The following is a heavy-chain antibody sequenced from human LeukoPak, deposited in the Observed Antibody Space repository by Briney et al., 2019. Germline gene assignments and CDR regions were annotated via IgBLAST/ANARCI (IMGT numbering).Heavy chain of an antibody. D-gene: IGHD3-10*01. J-gene: IGHJ3*02. CDR1: GFPFSNYW. CDR3: ARDLSILWFGELSRDDAFDI. CDR2: ISSSSSYI. Sequence: GGSLRLSCAASGFPFSNYWMSWVRQAPGKGLEWVSSISSSSSYIYYADSVKGRFTTSRDNAKNSLYLQMDSLRAEDTAVYYCARDLSILWFGELSRDDAFDIWGQGTMVTVSS. V-gene: IGHV3-21*01.